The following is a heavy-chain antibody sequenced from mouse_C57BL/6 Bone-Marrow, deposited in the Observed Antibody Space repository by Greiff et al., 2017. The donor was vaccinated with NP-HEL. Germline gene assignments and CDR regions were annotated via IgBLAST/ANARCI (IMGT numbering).Heavy chain of an antibody. D-gene: IGHD2-13*01. CDR2: IYPGDGDT. CDR3: ARGGDSWFAY. Sequence: VKLQESGPELVKPGASVKISCKASGYAFSSSWMNWVKQRPGKGLEWIGRIYPGDGDTNYNGKFKGKATLTADKSSSTAYMQLSSLTSEDSAVYFCARGGDSWFAYWGQGTLVTVSA. V-gene: IGHV1-82*01. J-gene: IGHJ3*01. CDR1: GYAFSSSW.